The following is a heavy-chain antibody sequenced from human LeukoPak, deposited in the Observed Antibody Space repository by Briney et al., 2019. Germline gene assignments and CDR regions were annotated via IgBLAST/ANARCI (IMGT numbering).Heavy chain of an antibody. CDR3: ARVLDSSSSRYQSFNY. J-gene: IGHJ4*02. CDR1: GFTFSSYE. CDR2: IKQDESEK. D-gene: IGHD2-15*01. Sequence: PGGSLRLFCAASGFTFSSYEMNWVHQAPGKGLEWVANIKQDESEKYYVDSVKGRFTISRDNAKNSLYLQMNRLKAEDTAVYYCARVLDSSSSRYQSFNYWGQGTLVSVSS. V-gene: IGHV3-7*01.